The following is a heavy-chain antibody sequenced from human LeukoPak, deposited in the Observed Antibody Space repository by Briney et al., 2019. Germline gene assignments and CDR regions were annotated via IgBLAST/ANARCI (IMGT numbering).Heavy chain of an antibody. J-gene: IGHJ4*02. Sequence: PGGSLRLSCAASGFTFSSYWMSWVRQAPGKGLEWVANIKQDGSEKYYVDSVKGRFTISRDNAKNSLYLQMNSLRAEDTAVYYCASPRYSYGYDVAGGWGQGTLVTVSS. V-gene: IGHV3-7*03. CDR3: ASPRYSYGYDVAGG. CDR1: GFTFSSYW. D-gene: IGHD5-18*01. CDR2: IKQDGSEK.